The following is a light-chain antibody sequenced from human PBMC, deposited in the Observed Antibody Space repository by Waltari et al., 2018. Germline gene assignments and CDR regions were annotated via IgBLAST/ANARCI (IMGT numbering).Light chain of an antibody. Sequence: EIVLTQSPGTLSLSPGERATLPCRASQSVRKYLACDQQKPGQAPRLLIYETSIRATGIPDRFSGSGFGTDFSLTISRLDPEDFAVYFCQKYDRLPATFGQGTRVEIK. J-gene: IGKJ1*01. CDR2: ETS. CDR1: QSVRKY. CDR3: QKYDRLPAT. V-gene: IGKV3-20*01.